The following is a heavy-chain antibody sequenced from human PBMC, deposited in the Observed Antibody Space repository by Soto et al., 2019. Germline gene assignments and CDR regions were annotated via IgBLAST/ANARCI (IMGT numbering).Heavy chain of an antibody. Sequence: ASVKVSCKASGYTFTGYYMHWVRQAPGQGLEWMGWINPNSGGTNYAQKFQGWVTMTRDTSISTAYMELSRLRSDDTAVYYCARDPLGYCSGGSCYGMDVWGQGTTVTVSS. D-gene: IGHD2-15*01. J-gene: IGHJ6*02. CDR2: INPNSGGT. V-gene: IGHV1-2*04. CDR3: ARDPLGYCSGGSCYGMDV. CDR1: GYTFTGYY.